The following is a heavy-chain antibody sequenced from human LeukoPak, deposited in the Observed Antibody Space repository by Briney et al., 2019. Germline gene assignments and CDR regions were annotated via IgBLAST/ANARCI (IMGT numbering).Heavy chain of an antibody. J-gene: IGHJ4*02. V-gene: IGHV5-51*01. D-gene: IGHD3-16*01. CDR2: IYAGDSST. Sequence: GEFLKISCKGSGFTFSTYSFAWVRQMPGKGLEWMGVIYAGDSSTRYSPSFQGQVTISVDKCISTAYLQWSSLKASDSAIYYCARHSCYDSWGQGTLVTVSS. CDR3: ARHSCYDS. CDR1: GFTFSTYS.